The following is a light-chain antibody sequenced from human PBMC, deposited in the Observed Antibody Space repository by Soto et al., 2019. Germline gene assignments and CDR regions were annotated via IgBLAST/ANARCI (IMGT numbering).Light chain of an antibody. J-gene: IGKJ4*01. CDR1: QSISTY. V-gene: IGKV1-39*01. Sequence: DIQMTQSPSSLSASVGDRVTITCRASQSISTYLHWYQQKPGKAPNLLIYAASTLHSGVRSRFSGSGAGTDFSLTISSLQPEDFATYFCQHGYSTPLTFGVGTKVDIK. CDR3: QHGYSTPLT. CDR2: AAS.